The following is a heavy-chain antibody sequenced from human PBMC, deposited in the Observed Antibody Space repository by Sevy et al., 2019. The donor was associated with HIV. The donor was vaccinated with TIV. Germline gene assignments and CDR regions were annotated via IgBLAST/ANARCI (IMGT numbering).Heavy chain of an antibody. CDR2: VYPNSGGT. D-gene: IGHD1-7*01. CDR3: ARDAGGGTTNSGMDV. Sequence: ASVKVSCKASGYTFIDEYLHWVRQAPGQGLEWMGRVYPNSGGTNDAQRFQGRVTMTRDTSISTAYMELSRLRSDDTAVYYCARDAGGGTTNSGMDVWGQGTTVTVSS. J-gene: IGHJ6*02. V-gene: IGHV1-2*06. CDR1: GYTFIDEY.